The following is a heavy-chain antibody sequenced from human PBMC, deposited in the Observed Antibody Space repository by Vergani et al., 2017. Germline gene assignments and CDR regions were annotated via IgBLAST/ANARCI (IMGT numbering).Heavy chain of an antibody. Sequence: EVQLVESGGGLVQPGGSLRLSCAASGFTVSSNYMSWVRQAPGKGLEWVSVIYSGGSTYYADSVKGRFTISRDNSKNTLYLQMNSLRAEDTAVYYCARDRGRDGYSPTYYITGMDGWGQGTTVTVSS. CDR1: GFTVSSNY. V-gene: IGHV3-66*02. D-gene: IGHD5-18*01. CDR2: IYSGGST. CDR3: ARDRGRDGYSPTYYITGMDG. J-gene: IGHJ6*02.